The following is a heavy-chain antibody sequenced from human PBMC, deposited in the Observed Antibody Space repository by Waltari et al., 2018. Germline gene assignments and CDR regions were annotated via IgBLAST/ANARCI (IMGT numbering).Heavy chain of an antibody. CDR1: GFTFSNSW. V-gene: IGHV3-74*01. D-gene: IGHD3-22*01. CDR3: ARAGYYRFDY. CDR2: INSDGSTT. J-gene: IGHJ4*02. Sequence: EVQLVESGGGLVQPGGSLRLSCEGSGFTFSNSWVHWVRQAPGKGLDWLSRINSDGSTTNYADSVKGRFTISRDNAKNTLYLEMNSLRAEDTAVYYCARAGYYRFDYWGQGTLVTVSS.